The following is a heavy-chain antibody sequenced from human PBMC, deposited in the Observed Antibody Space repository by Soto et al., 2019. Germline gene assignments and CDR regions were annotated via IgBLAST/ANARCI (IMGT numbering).Heavy chain of an antibody. D-gene: IGHD3-22*01. Sequence: ASVEACSEASGDTFTSYYMHWLRQAPEQGLEWMGIINPSGGSTSYAQKFQGRVTMTRDTSTSTVYMELSSLRSEDTAVYYCARDLDSSGYYYPSRWFDPWGQGTLVTVPS. CDR1: GDTFTSYY. J-gene: IGHJ5*02. V-gene: IGHV1-46*01. CDR2: INPSGGST. CDR3: ARDLDSSGYYYPSRWFDP.